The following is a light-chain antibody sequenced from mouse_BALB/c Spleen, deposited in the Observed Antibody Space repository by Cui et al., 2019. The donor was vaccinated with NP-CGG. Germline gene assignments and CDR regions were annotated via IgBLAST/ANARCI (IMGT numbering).Light chain of an antibody. J-gene: IGLJ1*01. V-gene: IGLV1*01. CDR2: GTN. Sequence: QAVVTQESALTTSPGDTVTLTCRSSTGSVTTSNYANWVQEKPDHLFAGLIGGTNNQAPGVPARFSGSLIGDKAALTITGAQTEDEAIYFCALWYSNHWVFGGGTKLTVL. CDR1: TGSVTTSNY. CDR3: ALWYSNHWV.